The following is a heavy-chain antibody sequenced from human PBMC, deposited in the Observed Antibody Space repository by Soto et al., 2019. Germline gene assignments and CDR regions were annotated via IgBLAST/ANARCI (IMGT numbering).Heavy chain of an antibody. V-gene: IGHV5-10-1*01. D-gene: IGHD6-19*01. CDR3: ARYTAVAGTDYYYYGMDV. J-gene: IGHJ6*02. CDR1: GYSFTSYW. CDR2: IDPSDSYT. Sequence: GESLRISCKGSGYSFTSYWISWVRQMPGKGLEWMGRIDPSDSYTNYSPSFQGHVTISADKSISTAYLQWSSLKASDTAMYYCARYTAVAGTDYYYYGMDVWGQGTTVTVYS.